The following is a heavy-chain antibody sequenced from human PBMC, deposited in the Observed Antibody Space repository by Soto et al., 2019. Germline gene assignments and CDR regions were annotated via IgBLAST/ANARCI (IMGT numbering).Heavy chain of an antibody. J-gene: IGHJ4*02. V-gene: IGHV3-33*01. CDR2: IWYDGSTK. CDR3: ARRDGHSSSSGGVDY. D-gene: IGHD6-6*01. Sequence: GGSLRLSCAASGFMFRSYAMHWVRQAPGKGLEWVAGIWYDGSTKYYGDSVKGRYSISRDNSKNMLDLQMNSLRAEDTAVYYCARRDGHSSSSGGVDYWGQGTLVTVSS. CDR1: GFMFRSYA.